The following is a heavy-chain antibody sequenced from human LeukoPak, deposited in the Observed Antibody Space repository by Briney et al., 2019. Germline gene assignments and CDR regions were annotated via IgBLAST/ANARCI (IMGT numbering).Heavy chain of an antibody. D-gene: IGHD6-6*01. V-gene: IGHV3-43*02. Sequence: GGSLRLSCAASGFTFDDYAMHWVRQVPGKGLEWASLIGGDGGHTYYADSVKGRFTISRDNRRNSLFLQMNSLGPEDTALYYCAKDTLYSSSSLDYWGQGTLVTVSS. CDR3: AKDTLYSSSSLDY. CDR2: IGGDGGHT. J-gene: IGHJ4*02. CDR1: GFTFDDYA.